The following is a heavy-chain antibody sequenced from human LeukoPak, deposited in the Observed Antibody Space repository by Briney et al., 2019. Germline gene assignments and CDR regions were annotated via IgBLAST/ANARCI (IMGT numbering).Heavy chain of an antibody. CDR2: ISGSGDST. D-gene: IGHD2-2*01. V-gene: IGHV3-23*01. Sequence: GSLRLSCAASGFTFSSFALSWVRQAPGKGLEWVSSISGSGDSTYYMESVKGRFTISRDNSENTLYLQMNSLRADDTAVYYCARAVVPAAPYYYGMDVWGQGTTVTVSS. CDR1: GFTFSSFA. J-gene: IGHJ6*02. CDR3: ARAVVPAAPYYYGMDV.